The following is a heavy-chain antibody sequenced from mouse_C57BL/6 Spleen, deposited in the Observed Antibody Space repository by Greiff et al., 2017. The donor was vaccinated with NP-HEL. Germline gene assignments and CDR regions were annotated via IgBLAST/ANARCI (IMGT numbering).Heavy chain of an antibody. CDR1: GYTFTSYW. Sequence: VQLQQPGAELVRPGSSVKLSCKASGYTFTSYWMHWVKQRPIQGLEWIGNIDPSDSETHYNQQFKDKATLTVDKSSSTAYMQLSSLTSEDSAVYYCASEGGKDYAMDYWGQGTSGTVSS. J-gene: IGHJ4*01. D-gene: IGHD2-1*01. CDR2: IDPSDSET. CDR3: ASEGGKDYAMDY. V-gene: IGHV1-52*01.